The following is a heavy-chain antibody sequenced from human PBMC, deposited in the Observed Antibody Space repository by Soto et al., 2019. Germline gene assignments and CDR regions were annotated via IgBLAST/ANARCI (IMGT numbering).Heavy chain of an antibody. J-gene: IGHJ5*02. V-gene: IGHV4-61*08. CDR3: ARHPSDFWFDP. CDR1: GGSISSGGYY. CDR2: IYYSGST. D-gene: IGHD2-21*02. Sequence: PSETLSLTCTVSGGSISSGGYYWSWIRQHPGKGLEWIGYIYYSGSTNYNPSLKSRVTISVDTSKNQFSLKLSSVTAADTAVYYCARHPSDFWFDPWGQGTLVTVSS.